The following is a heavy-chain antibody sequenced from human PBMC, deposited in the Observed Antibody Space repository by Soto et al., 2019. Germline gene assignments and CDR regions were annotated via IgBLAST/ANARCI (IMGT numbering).Heavy chain of an antibody. CDR2: IYHSGST. J-gene: IGHJ4*02. D-gene: IGHD1-7*01. CDR3: ARGSITGTALGYFDY. Sequence: QLQLQESGSGLVKPSQTLSLTCAVSGGSISSGGYSWSWIRQPPGKGLEWIGYIYHSGSTYYNPSLKSRVTISVDRSKNQFSLKLSSVTAADTAVYYCARGSITGTALGYFDYWGQGTLVTVSS. CDR1: GGSISSGGYS. V-gene: IGHV4-30-2*01.